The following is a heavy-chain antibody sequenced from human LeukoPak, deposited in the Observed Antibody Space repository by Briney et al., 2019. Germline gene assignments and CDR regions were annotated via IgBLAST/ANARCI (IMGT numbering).Heavy chain of an antibody. V-gene: IGHV3-23*01. J-gene: IGHJ4*02. CDR2: ISTTGTIT. D-gene: IGHD3-22*01. CDR3: ARGYYDGRGLYYPFDY. Sequence: GALRLSCAASGFSCRSVAMTWVREASRKGLEWVSAISTTGTITYYADSVKGRFTVSRDTSTNTLFLQLNSLRVEDTAVYYCARGYYDGRGLYYPFDYWGRGTLVTVSS. CDR1: GFSCRSVA.